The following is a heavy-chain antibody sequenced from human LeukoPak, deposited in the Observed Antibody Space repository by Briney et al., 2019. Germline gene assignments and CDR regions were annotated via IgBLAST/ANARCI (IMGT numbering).Heavy chain of an antibody. V-gene: IGHV1-69*05. CDR3: ARDLLWSSPDSFDI. D-gene: IGHD2-2*01. CDR1: GGTFSSYA. Sequence: SVKVSCKASGGTFSSYAISWVRQAPGQGPEWMGRIIPIFGTANYAQKFQGRVTITTDESTSTAYMELSSLRSEDTAVYYCARDLLWSSPDSFDIWGQGTMVTVSS. CDR2: IIPIFGTA. J-gene: IGHJ3*02.